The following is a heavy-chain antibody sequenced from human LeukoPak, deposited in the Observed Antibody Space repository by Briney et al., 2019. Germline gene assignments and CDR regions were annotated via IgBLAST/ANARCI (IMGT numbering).Heavy chain of an antibody. J-gene: IGHJ3*02. CDR3: AKFSGSWYGAFDI. V-gene: IGHV3-23*01. CDR2: ISGSGGST. D-gene: IGHD6-13*01. Sequence: GGSLRLSCAACGFTFSSYAMSWVRQAPGKGLEWVSAISGSGGSTYYADSVKGRFTISRDNSKNTLYLQMNSLRAEDTAVYYCAKFSGSWYGAFDIWGQGTMVTVSS. CDR1: GFTFSSYA.